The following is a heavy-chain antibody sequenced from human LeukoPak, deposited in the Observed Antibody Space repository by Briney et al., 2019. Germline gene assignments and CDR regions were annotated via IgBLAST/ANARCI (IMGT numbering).Heavy chain of an antibody. CDR2: IRSKVYGGTP. CDR3: TRDQTPYY. J-gene: IGHJ4*02. V-gene: IGHV3-49*04. CDR1: GFTFGDYA. Sequence: GRSLRLSCTASGFTFGDYAMTWVRQAPGKGLEWVGFIRSKVYGGTPEYAASVKGRFTISRDDSKGIAYLQMNSLKTEDTAVYYCTRDQTPYYWGQGTLVTVSS.